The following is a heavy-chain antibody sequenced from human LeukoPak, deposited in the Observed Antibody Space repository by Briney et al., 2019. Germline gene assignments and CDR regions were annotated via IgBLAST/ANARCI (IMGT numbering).Heavy chain of an antibody. D-gene: IGHD3-10*01. CDR1: GGSISSSSYY. CDR3: ARASGMVRGVIRWDFDY. J-gene: IGHJ4*02. CDR2: IYYSGST. Sequence: SETLSLTCTVSGGSISSSSYYWGWIRQPPGKGLEWIGSIYYSGSTYYNPSLKSRVTISVDTSKNQFSLKLSSVTAADTAVYYCARASGMVRGVIRWDFDYWGQGTLVTVSS. V-gene: IGHV4-39*07.